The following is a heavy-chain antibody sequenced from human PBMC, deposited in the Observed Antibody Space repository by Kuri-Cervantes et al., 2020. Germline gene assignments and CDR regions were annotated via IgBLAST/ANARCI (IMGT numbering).Heavy chain of an antibody. CDR1: GGSISSYY. D-gene: IGHD6-13*01. CDR3: ARSGAIWQQLGARRYMDV. Sequence: SETLSLTCTVSGGSISSYYWSWIRQPPGKGLEWIGYIYYSGSTNYNPSLKSRVTISVDTSKNQFSLKLSSVTAADTAVYYCARSGAIWQQLGARRYMDVWGKGTTVTVSS. V-gene: IGHV4-59*01. CDR2: IYYSGST. J-gene: IGHJ6*03.